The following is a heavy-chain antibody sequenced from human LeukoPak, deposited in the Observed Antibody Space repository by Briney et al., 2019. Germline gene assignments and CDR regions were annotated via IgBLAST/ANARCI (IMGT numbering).Heavy chain of an antibody. Sequence: PGGSLRLSCAASGFTFSSYAMSWVRQAPGKGLEWVSAISGSGGSTYYADSVKGRFTISRDNAKNSLYLQMNSLRAEDTAVYYCAKMYCSGGSCHTHYFDYWGQGTLVTVSS. V-gene: IGHV3-23*01. CDR3: AKMYCSGGSCHTHYFDY. J-gene: IGHJ4*02. CDR1: GFTFSSYA. D-gene: IGHD2-15*01. CDR2: ISGSGGST.